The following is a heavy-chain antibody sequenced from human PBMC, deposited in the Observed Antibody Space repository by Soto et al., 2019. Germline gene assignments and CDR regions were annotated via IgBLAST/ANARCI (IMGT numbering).Heavy chain of an antibody. CDR3: ARELTGTLTNSVFDY. J-gene: IGHJ4*02. V-gene: IGHV1-69*06. D-gene: IGHD7-27*01. Sequence: QVQLVQSGAEVKKPGSSVKVSCKASGGTFSSYAISWVRQAPGQGLEWMGGIIPIFGTANYAQKFQGRVTITADKSTRTAYMELSSLRSEDKAVYYCARELTGTLTNSVFDYWGQGTLVTVSS. CDR2: IIPIFGTA. CDR1: GGTFSSYA.